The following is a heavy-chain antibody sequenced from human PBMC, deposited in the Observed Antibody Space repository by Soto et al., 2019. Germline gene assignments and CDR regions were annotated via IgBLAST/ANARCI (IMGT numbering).Heavy chain of an antibody. Sequence: GGSLRLSCAASGFTFSSYAMSWVRQAPGKGLEWVSAISGSGGSTYYADSVKGRFTISRDNSKNTLYLQMNSLRAEDTAVYYCAKDTILEWLSLADYWGQGTLVTVSS. V-gene: IGHV3-23*01. D-gene: IGHD3-3*01. CDR1: GFTFSSYA. CDR3: AKDTILEWLSLADY. J-gene: IGHJ4*02. CDR2: ISGSGGST.